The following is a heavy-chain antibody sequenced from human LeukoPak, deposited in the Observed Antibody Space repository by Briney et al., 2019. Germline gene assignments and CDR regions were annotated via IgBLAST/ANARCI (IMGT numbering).Heavy chain of an antibody. Sequence: SQTLSLTCTVSGGSISSGGYYWSWIRQHPGKGLEWIGYIYYSETYYNPSLKSRVTISLDTSKNQFSLNLRFVTAADTAVYFCARTQGWGTVRTGYYYGMDVWGQGTTVTVSS. D-gene: IGHD4-11*01. V-gene: IGHV4-31*03. CDR3: ARTQGWGTVRTGYYYGMDV. J-gene: IGHJ6*02. CDR1: GGSISSGGYY. CDR2: IYYSET.